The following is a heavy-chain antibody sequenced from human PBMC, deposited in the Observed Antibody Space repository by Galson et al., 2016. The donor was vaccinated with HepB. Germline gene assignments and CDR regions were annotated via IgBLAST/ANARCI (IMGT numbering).Heavy chain of an antibody. CDR3: AKNGGWYVDFFEY. D-gene: IGHD2-21*01. V-gene: IGHV3-23*01. CDR1: GFTFTPSA. J-gene: IGHJ4*02. CDR2: VGGGVGAT. Sequence: SLRLSCAASGFTFTPSAMSWVRQAPRTGLQWVSGVGGGVGATYYADSLKGRFTISRDNSKNTVYLEMSSLSAEDTAVYYCAKNGGWYVDFFEYWGQGILVTVSS.